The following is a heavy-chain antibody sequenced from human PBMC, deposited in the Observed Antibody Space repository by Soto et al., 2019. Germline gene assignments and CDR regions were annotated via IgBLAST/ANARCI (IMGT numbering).Heavy chain of an antibody. Sequence: QVQLQESGPGLVKPSQTLSLTCTVSGGSISGGVYYWSWIRQPPGKGLEWIGYIFDSGSTYYNPSLKSRVRRSVDTSKNQVSLRLSSVTAAGTAVYYCAIGIIPLTTDCYFDLWGRGTLVTVSS. CDR1: GGSISGGVYY. CDR2: IFDSGST. CDR3: AIGIIPLTTDCYFDL. V-gene: IGHV4-30-4*01. J-gene: IGHJ2*01. D-gene: IGHD4-17*01.